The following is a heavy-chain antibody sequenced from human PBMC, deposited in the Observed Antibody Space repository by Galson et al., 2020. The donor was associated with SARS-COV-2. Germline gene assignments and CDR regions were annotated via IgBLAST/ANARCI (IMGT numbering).Heavy chain of an antibody. CDR1: GFTFSSYA. D-gene: IGHD1-26*01. J-gene: IGHJ5*02. V-gene: IGHV3-30*04. CDR3: AREEVGAINWFDP. CDR2: ISYDGSNK. Sequence: GESLQISCAASGFTFSSYAMHWVRQAPGKGLEWVAVISYDGSNKYYADSVKGRFTISRDNSKNTLYLQMNSLRAEDTAVYYCAREEVGAINWFDPWGQGTLVTVSS.